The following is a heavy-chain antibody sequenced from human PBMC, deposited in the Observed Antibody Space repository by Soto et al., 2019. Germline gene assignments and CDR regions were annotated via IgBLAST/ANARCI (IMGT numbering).Heavy chain of an antibody. CDR3: AREGNDDSSGYYPYYFDY. D-gene: IGHD3-22*01. V-gene: IGHV1-69*10. Sequence: SVKVSCKASGGTFSSYAISWVRQAPGQGLEWMGGIIPILGIANYAQKFQGRVTITADKSTSTAYMELSSLRSEDTAVYYCAREGNDDSSGYYPYYFDYWGQGTLVTVSS. CDR1: GGTFSSYA. CDR2: IIPILGIA. J-gene: IGHJ4*02.